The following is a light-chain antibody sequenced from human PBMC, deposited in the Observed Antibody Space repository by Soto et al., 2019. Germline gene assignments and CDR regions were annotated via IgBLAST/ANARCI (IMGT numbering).Light chain of an antibody. J-gene: IGLJ2*01. V-gene: IGLV1-44*01. Sequence: QSVLTQPPSASGTPGQRVTFSCSGSSSNIGGNTVNWYQQLPGTAPKVLIYSNNQRPSGVPDRFSGSKSGTSASLAISGLQYEDEADYYCTAWEDSLNGVVFGGGTKLTVL. CDR3: TAWEDSLNGVV. CDR1: SSNIGGNT. CDR2: SNN.